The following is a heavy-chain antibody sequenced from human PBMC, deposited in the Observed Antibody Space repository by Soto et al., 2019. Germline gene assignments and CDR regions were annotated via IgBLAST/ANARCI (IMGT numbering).Heavy chain of an antibody. CDR2: IIPIFGTA. Sequence: ASVKVSCKASGGAFSSYAISWVRQAPGQGLEWMGGIIPIFGTANYAQKFQGRVTITADESTSTAYMELSSLRSGDTAVYYCAREAGRNIAVAGGDAFDIWGQGTMVTVSS. V-gene: IGHV1-69*13. D-gene: IGHD6-19*01. J-gene: IGHJ3*02. CDR3: AREAGRNIAVAGGDAFDI. CDR1: GGAFSSYA.